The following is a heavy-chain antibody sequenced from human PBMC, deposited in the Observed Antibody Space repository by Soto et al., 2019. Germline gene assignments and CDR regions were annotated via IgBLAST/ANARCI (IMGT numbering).Heavy chain of an antibody. V-gene: IGHV2-26*01. Sequence: QVTLKESGPVLVKPTETLTLTCTVSGFSLSNARMGVSWIRQPPGKALEWLAHIFSNDEKSYSTSLKSRLTISKDTSNSQVVLTMTNMDPVDTATYYCARIPRWLKPEWAFDIWGQGTMVTVSS. CDR1: GFSLSNARMG. CDR3: ARIPRWLKPEWAFDI. CDR2: IFSNDEK. J-gene: IGHJ3*02. D-gene: IGHD3-3*01.